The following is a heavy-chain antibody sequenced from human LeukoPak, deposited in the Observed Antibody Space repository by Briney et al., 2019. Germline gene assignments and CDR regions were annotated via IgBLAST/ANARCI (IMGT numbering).Heavy chain of an antibody. CDR3: ARGYSYGYNY. Sequence: GGPLRLSCAASGFTFSSYAMSWVRQSPGPGLEWVSAISGSGGSTYYADSVKGRFTISRDNSKNTLYLQMNSLRAEDTAVYYCARGYSYGYNYWGQGTLVTVSS. V-gene: IGHV3-23*01. D-gene: IGHD5-18*01. CDR1: GFTFSSYA. CDR2: ISGSGGST. J-gene: IGHJ4*02.